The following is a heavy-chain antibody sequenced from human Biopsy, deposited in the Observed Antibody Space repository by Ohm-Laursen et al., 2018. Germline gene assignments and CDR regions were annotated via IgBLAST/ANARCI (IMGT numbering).Heavy chain of an antibody. CDR1: GFTFSHYW. D-gene: IGHD2-8*01. V-gene: IGHV3-7*01. CDR3: ARDSGGGDSINGWYDALDL. CDR2: INKDGSVT. J-gene: IGHJ3*01. Sequence: GSLRLSCTAPGFTFSHYWMTWVRQSPGKGLEWVANINKDGSVTNYLDSVKGRFAVSRDNAKNSAYLQMNSLRTEDTAIYYCARDSGGGDSINGWYDALDLWGRGTTVTVSS.